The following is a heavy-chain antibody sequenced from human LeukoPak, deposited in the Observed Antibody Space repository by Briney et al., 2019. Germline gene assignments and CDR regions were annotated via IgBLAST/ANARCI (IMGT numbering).Heavy chain of an antibody. V-gene: IGHV6-1*01. J-gene: IGHJ6*02. D-gene: IGHD1-14*01. Sequence: SQTLSLTCAISGDSVSSNSAAWNWVRQSPSRGVEWLGRTYYRSRWYNDYAISVKSRMKINPDTSKNQFSLQLNSVTPEDTAVYYCARGDAPGGIYYYAMDVWGQGTTVTVSS. CDR1: GDSVSSNSAA. CDR2: TYYRSRWYN. CDR3: ARGDAPGGIYYYAMDV.